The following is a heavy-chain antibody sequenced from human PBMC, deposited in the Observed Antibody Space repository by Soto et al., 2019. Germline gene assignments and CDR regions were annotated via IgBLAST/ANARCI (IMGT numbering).Heavy chain of an antibody. J-gene: IGHJ4*02. CDR2: ISGSGGST. CDR1: GFTFSSYA. CDR3: ASKHSSSWYANFDY. Sequence: AGGSLRLSCAASGFTFSSYAMSWVRQAPGKGLEWVSAISGSGGSTYYADSVKGRFTISRDNSKNTLYLQMNSLRAEDTAVYYCASKHSSSWYANFDYWAQGNLVPVSS. D-gene: IGHD6-13*01. V-gene: IGHV3-23*01.